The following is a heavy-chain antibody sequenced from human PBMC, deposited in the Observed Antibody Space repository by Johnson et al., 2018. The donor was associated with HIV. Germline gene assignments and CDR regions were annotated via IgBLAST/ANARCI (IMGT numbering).Heavy chain of an antibody. D-gene: IGHD6-6*01. CDR2: ISGNGANT. CDR1: GFIFSDYY. CDR3: ARGVYSSSPLRAFDI. Sequence: VQLVESGGGLVQPGGSLRLSCAASGFIFSDYYMSWIRQAPGKGLEWVSVISGNGANTYYVDSVKGRFTISRDNSKNTLYLQMNSLRAEDTAVYYCARGVYSSSPLRAFDIWGQGTMVTVSS. V-gene: IGHV3-23*04. J-gene: IGHJ3*02.